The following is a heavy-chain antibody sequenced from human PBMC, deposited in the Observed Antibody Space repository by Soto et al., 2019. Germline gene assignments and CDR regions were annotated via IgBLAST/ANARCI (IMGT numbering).Heavy chain of an antibody. J-gene: IGHJ6*02. CDR1: GYTFTGYY. V-gene: IGHV1-2*04. CDR2: INPNSGGT. D-gene: IGHD3-10*01. Sequence: ASVKVSCKASGYTFTGYYMHWVRQAPGQGLEWMGWINPNSGGTNYAQKFQGWVTMTRDTSISTAYMELNSLRPEDTALYYCAKDHYGSAIYGMDVWGQGTTVTVSS. CDR3: AKDHYGSAIYGMDV.